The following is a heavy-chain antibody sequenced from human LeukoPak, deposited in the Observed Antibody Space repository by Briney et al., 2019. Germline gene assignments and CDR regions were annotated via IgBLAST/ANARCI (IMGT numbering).Heavy chain of an antibody. V-gene: IGHV3-73*01. J-gene: IGHJ4*02. CDR2: IRSKANSYAT. CDR3: IRPYGSRSI. CDR1: GFTFSGSA. D-gene: IGHD3-10*01. Sequence: GVSLTLSCAASGFTFSGSAMHWVRQASGKGLEWVGRIRSKANSYATAYAASLKDRFIISRDDSKNTAYLQMNSLKTEDTAVYYCIRPYGSRSIWGQGTLVTVSS.